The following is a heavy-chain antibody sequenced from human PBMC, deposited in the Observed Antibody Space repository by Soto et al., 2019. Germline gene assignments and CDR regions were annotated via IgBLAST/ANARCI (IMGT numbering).Heavy chain of an antibody. CDR3: ASSYGSGYRAFDY. CDR2: VNPIVSKS. J-gene: IGHJ4*02. V-gene: IGHV1-69*02. Sequence: QVQLVQSGAEVKRPGSSVKVSCKASGDTFNFYSINWVRQAPGLGLEWMGRVNPIVSKSNYAQKFQGRVTITAAKSTSTAYMELSSLRSEDTAIYYCASSYGSGYRAFDYWGQGALVTVSS. CDR1: GDTFNFYS. D-gene: IGHD3-10*01.